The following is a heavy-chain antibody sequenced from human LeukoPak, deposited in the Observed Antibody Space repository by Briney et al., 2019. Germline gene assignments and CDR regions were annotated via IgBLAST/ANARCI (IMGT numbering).Heavy chain of an antibody. Sequence: PGGSLRLSCAASGFTFSSYSMNWVRQAPGKGLEWVSYISSSSSTIYYADSVKGRFTISRDNAKNSLYLQMNSLRAEDTAVYYCAREGLFDYGDYGFDLWGRGTLVTVSS. J-gene: IGHJ2*01. CDR3: AREGLFDYGDYGFDL. CDR1: GFTFSSYS. V-gene: IGHV3-48*01. D-gene: IGHD4-17*01. CDR2: ISSSSSTI.